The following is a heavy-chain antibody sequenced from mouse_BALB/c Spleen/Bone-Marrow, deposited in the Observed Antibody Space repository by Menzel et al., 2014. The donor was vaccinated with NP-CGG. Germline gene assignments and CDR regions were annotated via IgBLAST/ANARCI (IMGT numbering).Heavy chain of an antibody. D-gene: IGHD2-3*01. CDR3: ARYDGYFDS. CDR2: INPGSGST. Sequence: QVQLQQSGAELVRPGTSVKVSCKASGYAFTDYLMEWLKQRPGQGLEWIGVINPGSGSTNYNEKFKDKATLTADKSSSTAYMQLSSLTSDDSAVYFCARYDGYFDSWGQGTILTVSS. CDR1: GYAFTDYL. V-gene: IGHV1-54*01. J-gene: IGHJ2*01.